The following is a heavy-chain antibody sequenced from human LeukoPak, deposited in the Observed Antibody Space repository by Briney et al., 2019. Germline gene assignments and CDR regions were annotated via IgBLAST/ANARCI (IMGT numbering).Heavy chain of an antibody. D-gene: IGHD2-2*01. CDR1: GFSFSNYD. V-gene: IGHV3-13*01. CDR2: FHTAGDT. Sequence: GGSLRLSCVASGFSFSNYDMHWVGPATGKGLEGVSAFHTAGDTHYSGSVKGRFATSRENAKNSFYLQMNNLRAGDTAVSYCARGSCSSRSCYKRVNGLDVWGQGTPVTVSS. J-gene: IGHJ6*02. CDR3: ARGSCSSRSCYKRVNGLDV.